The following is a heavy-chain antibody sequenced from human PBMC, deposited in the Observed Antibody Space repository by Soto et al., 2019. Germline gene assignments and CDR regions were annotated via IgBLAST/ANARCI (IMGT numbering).Heavy chain of an antibody. CDR2: ISYDGSNK. V-gene: IGHV3-30*18. CDR3: AKDVGTTADYYFDY. J-gene: IGHJ4*02. D-gene: IGHD2-2*01. Sequence: PGGSLRLSCAASGFSFSRNAMHWVRQAPGKGLEWVAVISYDGSNKYYADSVKGRFTISRDNSKNTLYLQMNSLRAEDTAVYYCAKDVGTTADYYFDYWGQGTLVTVSS. CDR1: GFSFSRNA.